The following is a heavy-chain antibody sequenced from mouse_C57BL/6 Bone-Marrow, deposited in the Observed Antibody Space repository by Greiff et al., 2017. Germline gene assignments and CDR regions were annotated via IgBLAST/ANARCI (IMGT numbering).Heavy chain of an antibody. J-gene: IGHJ4*01. V-gene: IGHV7-1*01. D-gene: IGHD1-1*01. Sequence: EVQRVASGGGLVQSGRSLRLSCATSGFTFSDFYMAWVRHAPGKGLEWIAASRNTATDYTTEYSASLKGRFLVSRDTSQSILYLQMNALRAEDSAIYDCARYHYYGSSDYAMDYWGQGTSVTVAS. CDR1: GFTFSDFY. CDR2: SRNTATDYTT. CDR3: ARYHYYGSSDYAMDY.